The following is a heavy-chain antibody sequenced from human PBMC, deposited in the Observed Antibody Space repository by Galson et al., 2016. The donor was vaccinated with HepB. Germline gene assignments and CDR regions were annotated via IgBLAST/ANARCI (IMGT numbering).Heavy chain of an antibody. CDR3: AKDLLPSGAGREDYFDY. J-gene: IGHJ4*02. Sequence: SLRLSCAASGSTFSSYGMHWVRQAPGKGLEWVAVIWYDGNNKYYADSVKGRFTISRDNSKKMLYLQMNSLRAEDTAIYYCAKDLLPSGAGREDYFDYWGQGTLVTVSS. D-gene: IGHD6-19*01. CDR1: GSTFSSYG. CDR2: IWYDGNNK. V-gene: IGHV3-33*06.